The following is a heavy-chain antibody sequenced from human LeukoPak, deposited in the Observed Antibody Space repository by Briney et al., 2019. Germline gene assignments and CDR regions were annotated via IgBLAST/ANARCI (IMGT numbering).Heavy chain of an antibody. CDR2: IIPIFDTA. D-gene: IGHD5-24*01. CDR3: ARPRDGYKTDAFDI. V-gene: IGHV1-69*05. CDR1: GDTFSNYA. Sequence: GASVKVSCKASGDTFSNYAISWVRQAPGQGLEWMGGIIPIFDTANYAQKFQGRVTITTDESTSTAYMEPSSLRSEDTAVYYCARPRDGYKTDAFDIWGQGTMVTVSS. J-gene: IGHJ3*02.